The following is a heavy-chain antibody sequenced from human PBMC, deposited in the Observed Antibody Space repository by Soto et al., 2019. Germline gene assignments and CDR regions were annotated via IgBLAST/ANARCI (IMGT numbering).Heavy chain of an antibody. Sequence: EVQLVESGGGLVQPGGSLRLSCAGSGFIFGNYWMHWVRQAPGKGLEWVARIDHDGPTDYADSVRGRFTISRDNAENTLYLQMNSLRPEDTAVYYCVRDSHGDYWGQGTLVTVSS. CDR2: IDHDGPT. J-gene: IGHJ4*02. V-gene: IGHV3-74*01. CDR3: VRDSHGDY. CDR1: GFIFGNYW.